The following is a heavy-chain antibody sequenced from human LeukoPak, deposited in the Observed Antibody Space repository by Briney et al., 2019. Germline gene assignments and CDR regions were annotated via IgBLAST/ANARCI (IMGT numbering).Heavy chain of an antibody. V-gene: IGHV3-7*01. CDR2: IRQDGSDK. D-gene: IGHD1-20*01. CDR1: GFTFSTYW. Sequence: GGSLRLSCVASGFTFSTYWMSWVRQAPGRGLEWVANIRQDGSDKYYLDSVRGRFTISRDNADNSLFLEMNSLREEDTAVYYCARPLTIAGTWNFQNWGQGTLVTVSS. CDR3: ARPLTIAGTWNFQN. J-gene: IGHJ1*01.